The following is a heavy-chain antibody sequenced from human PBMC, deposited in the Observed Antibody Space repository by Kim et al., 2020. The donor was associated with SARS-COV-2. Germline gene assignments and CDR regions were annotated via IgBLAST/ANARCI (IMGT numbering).Heavy chain of an antibody. J-gene: IGHJ4*02. CDR1: GFAFSSYA. Sequence: GGSLRLSCSASGFAFSSYAMYWVRQAPGKGLECVAVISNNGDRTSKADSAKGRCTISRDNSKNTLYLQISIMRVEDTAVDYCERTRNADYWGQGSLVTVS. CDR3: ERTRNADY. D-gene: IGHD1-1*01. V-gene: IGHV3-64D*06. CDR2: ISNNGDRT.